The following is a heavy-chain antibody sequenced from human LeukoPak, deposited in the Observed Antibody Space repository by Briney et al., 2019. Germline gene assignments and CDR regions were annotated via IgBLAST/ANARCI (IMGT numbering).Heavy chain of an antibody. V-gene: IGHV3-49*04. CDR3: TRATPIVGAPVDY. Sequence: GGSLRLSCTASGFTFGDYAMSWVRQAPGKGLEWVGFIRSKAYGGTTEYAASVKGRFTISRDDSKSIAYLQMNSLKTEDTAVYYCTRATPIVGAPVDYWGQGTLVTVSS. CDR1: GFTFGDYA. J-gene: IGHJ4*02. CDR2: IRSKAYGGTT. D-gene: IGHD1-26*01.